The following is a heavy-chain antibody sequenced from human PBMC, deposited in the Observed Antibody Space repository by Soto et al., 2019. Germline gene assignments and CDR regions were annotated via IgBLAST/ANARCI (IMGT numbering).Heavy chain of an antibody. V-gene: IGHV4-34*01. CDR1: GGSFSGYY. CDR2: INHSGST. Sequence: SQTLSLTCAVYGGSFSGYYWSWIRQPPGKGLEWIGEINHSGSTNYNPSLKSRVTISVDTSKNQFSLKLSSVTAADTAVYYCARGKEPARDFDYWGQGTLVTGSS. D-gene: IGHD6-6*01. J-gene: IGHJ4*02. CDR3: ARGKEPARDFDY.